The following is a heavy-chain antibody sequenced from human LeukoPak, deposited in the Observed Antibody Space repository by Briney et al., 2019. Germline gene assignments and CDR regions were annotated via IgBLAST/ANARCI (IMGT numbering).Heavy chain of an antibody. CDR2: ISSSSYI. CDR1: GFTFSSYW. D-gene: IGHD2-2*03. V-gene: IGHV3-21*01. CDR3: AVSGWSLGYCSSTSCYLDY. Sequence: GGSLRLSCAASGFTFSSYWMSWVRQAPGKGLEWVSSISSSSYIYYADSVKGRFTISRDNAKNSLYLQMNSLRAEDTAVYYCAVSGWSLGYCSSTSCYLDYWGQGTLVTVSS. J-gene: IGHJ4*02.